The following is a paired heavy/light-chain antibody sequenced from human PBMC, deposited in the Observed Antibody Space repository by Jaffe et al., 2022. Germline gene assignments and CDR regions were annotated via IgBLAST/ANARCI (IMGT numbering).Light chain of an antibody. CDR1: QSLLYRSRNKNY. V-gene: IGKV4-1*01. J-gene: IGKJ2*01. CDR3: QQYYTIPYT. CDR2: WAS. Sequence: DIVMTQSPDSLAVSLGERATINCKSSQSLLYRSRNKNYLAWYQQKPGQPPKLLIYWASTRESGVPDRFSGSGSGTDFTLTISSLQAEDVAVYYCQQYYTIPYTFGQGTKLEVK.
Heavy chain of an antibody. D-gene: IGHD1-1*01. CDR1: GYTFGTYE. CDR3: ARSHTVRTGTTALWVF. CDR2: MKPDSGDT. J-gene: IGHJ4*02. Sequence: QVQLVQSGAEVKKPGASVKVSCKASGYTFGTYEINWVRQATGQGPEWVGWMKPDSGDTGYAPKFQGRVTMTRNTSINTAYMEVSSLRSEDTAVYYCARSHTVRTGTTALWVFWGQGTLVTVSS. V-gene: IGHV1-8*01.